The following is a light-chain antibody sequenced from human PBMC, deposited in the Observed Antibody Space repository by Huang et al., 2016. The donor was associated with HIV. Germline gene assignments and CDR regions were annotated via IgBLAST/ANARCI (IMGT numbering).Light chain of an antibody. J-gene: IGKJ2*01. V-gene: IGKV3-15*01. CDR1: QSVSNK. Sequence: EIVMTQSPATLSVSPGERATLSCRASQSVSNKLAWYKQKPGQAPRLLIYRASTRATGIAARFSGSGSGTEFTLTISSLQSEDFAVYYCQQYNNWPPDTFGQGTKLEI. CDR2: RAS. CDR3: QQYNNWPPDT.